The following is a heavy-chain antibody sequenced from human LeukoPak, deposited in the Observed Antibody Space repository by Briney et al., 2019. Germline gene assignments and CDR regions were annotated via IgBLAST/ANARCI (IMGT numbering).Heavy chain of an antibody. Sequence: GGSLRLSCAASGFTFSSYAMSWVRQAPGKGLEWVSSISSSSNYIYYADSVKGRFTISRDNAKNSLYLQMNSLRAEDTAVYYCARDFWSGYSVDYWGQGTLVTVSS. CDR3: ARDFWSGYSVDY. J-gene: IGHJ4*02. D-gene: IGHD3-3*01. CDR2: ISSSSNYI. CDR1: GFTFSSYA. V-gene: IGHV3-21*01.